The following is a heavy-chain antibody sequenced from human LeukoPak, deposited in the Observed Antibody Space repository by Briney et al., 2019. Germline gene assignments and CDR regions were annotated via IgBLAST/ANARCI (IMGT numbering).Heavy chain of an antibody. CDR2: IRGDRST. CDR1: WFTVSSTS. CDR3: ARRRGGYGDGDFDY. D-gene: IGHD4-17*01. J-gene: IGHJ4*02. V-gene: IGHV3-66*04. Sequence: GGSLRLSCAASWFTVSSTSIIWVRQAPGEGLECVSYIRGDRSTEYAEYVKGRFTISRDDSKNTVYLQMNSLRVEDTSVYYCARRRGGYGDGDFDYWGQGTLVTVSS.